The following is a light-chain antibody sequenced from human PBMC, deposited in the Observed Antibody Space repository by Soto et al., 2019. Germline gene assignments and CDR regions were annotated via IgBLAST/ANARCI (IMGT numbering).Light chain of an antibody. CDR2: WAS. CDR3: HQYYSKPLT. V-gene: IGKV4-1*01. J-gene: IGKJ4*01. Sequence: DIVMTQSPDSLAVSLGERATINCKASQSVLYSSNNKNYLAWFQQKVGQPPKLLIYWASTRESGVPDRFSGSGSGTDFTLTISSLQAEDVAVYYCHQYYSKPLTFGEGPRWRSN. CDR1: QSVLYSSNNKNY.